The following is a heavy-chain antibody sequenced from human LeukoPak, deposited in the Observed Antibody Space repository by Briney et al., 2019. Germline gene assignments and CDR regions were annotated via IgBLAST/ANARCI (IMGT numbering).Heavy chain of an antibody. D-gene: IGHD5-18*01. J-gene: IGHJ4*02. Sequence: GGSLRLSCAASGFTFSSYSMNWVRQAPGKGLEWVSYISSSSSTIYYADSVKGRFTISRDNAKNSLYLQMNSLRAEDTAVYYCARDASFDGGYSYNFDYWGQGTLVTVSS. CDR1: GFTFSSYS. CDR2: ISSSSSTI. V-gene: IGHV3-48*04. CDR3: ARDASFDGGYSYNFDY.